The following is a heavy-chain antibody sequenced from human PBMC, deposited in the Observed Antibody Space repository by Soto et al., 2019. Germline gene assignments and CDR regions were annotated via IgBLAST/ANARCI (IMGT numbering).Heavy chain of an antibody. CDR3: AKHYFFDWLSPFDY. Sequence: GGSLRLSCAASGFTFSSYAMSWVRQAPGKGLEWVSAISGSGGSTYYAESVKGRFTISRDNSKNKLYMQMNSLRAEDTAVYYCAKHYFFDWLSPFDYWGQGTLVTVSS. D-gene: IGHD3-9*01. V-gene: IGHV3-23*01. J-gene: IGHJ4*02. CDR2: ISGSGGST. CDR1: GFTFSSYA.